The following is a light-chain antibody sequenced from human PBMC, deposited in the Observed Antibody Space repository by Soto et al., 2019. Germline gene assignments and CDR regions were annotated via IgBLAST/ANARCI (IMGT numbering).Light chain of an antibody. CDR3: SSYTTYSSLVV. CDR2: EVT. Sequence: QSALTQPASVSGSPGQSITISCTGTSGDIGSYNRVSWYQQHPGKAPKLIIYEVTDRPSGVSNRFSGSKSGNTASLTISGLQADDEAEYYCSSYTTYSSLVVFGGGTKVTVL. V-gene: IGLV2-14*01. CDR1: SGDIGSYNR. J-gene: IGLJ2*01.